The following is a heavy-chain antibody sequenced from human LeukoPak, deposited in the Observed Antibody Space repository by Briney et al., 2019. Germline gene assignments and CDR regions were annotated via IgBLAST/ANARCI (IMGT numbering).Heavy chain of an antibody. CDR1: GFTFSNAW. J-gene: IGHJ4*02. CDR2: IKSKTDDGTT. Sequence: GGSLRLSCAASGFTFSNAWMSWVRQAPGKGLEWVGRIKSKTDDGTTDYAAPVKGRFTISRDDSKNTLYLQMNSLKTEDTAVYYCTGRIVVVVAATPRPENYFDYWGQGTLVTVSS. CDR3: TGRIVVVVAATPRPENYFDY. V-gene: IGHV3-15*01. D-gene: IGHD2-15*01.